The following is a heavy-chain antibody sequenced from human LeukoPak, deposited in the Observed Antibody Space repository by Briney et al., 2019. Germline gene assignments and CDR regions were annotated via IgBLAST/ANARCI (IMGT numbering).Heavy chain of an antibody. D-gene: IGHD1-14*01. CDR2: INHSGST. V-gene: IGHV4-34*01. J-gene: IGHJ3*02. CDR1: GGSFSGYY. CDR3: AASRDHVGAFDI. Sequence: SETLSLTCAVYGGSFSGYYWSWIRQPPGKGLEWIGEINHSGSTNYNPSLKSRVTISVDTSKNQFSLKLSSVTAADTAVYYCAASRDHVGAFDIWGQGTMVTVSS.